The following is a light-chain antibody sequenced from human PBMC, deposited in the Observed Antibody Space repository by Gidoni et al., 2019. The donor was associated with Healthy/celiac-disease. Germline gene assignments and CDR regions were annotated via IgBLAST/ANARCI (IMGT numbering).Light chain of an antibody. V-gene: IGKV3-15*01. CDR1: QSVSSN. CDR2: GAS. J-gene: IGKJ4*01. CDR3: QQYNNWPPV. Sequence: EIVMTQSPATLSVSPGERATLSCRASQSVSSNLAWYQQKPGQAPRLLIYGASTRATGIPARFSGSGSWTEFTLTISSLQSEDFAVYYCQQYNNWPPVFGGGTKVEIK.